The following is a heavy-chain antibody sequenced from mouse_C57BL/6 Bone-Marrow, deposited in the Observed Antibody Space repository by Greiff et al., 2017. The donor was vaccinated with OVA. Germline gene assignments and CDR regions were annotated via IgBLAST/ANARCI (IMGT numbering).Heavy chain of an antibody. Sequence: QVQLQQSGAELVRPGTSVKMSCKASGYAFTDYLIEWVKQRPGQGLEWIGVINPGSGGTNYNEKFKGKATLTADKSSSTAYMQLSRLTSEDSAVCFCARSGFYARAYWGQGTTLTVSS. CDR1: GYAFTDYL. J-gene: IGHJ2*01. V-gene: IGHV1-54*01. CDR3: ARSGFYARAY. D-gene: IGHD3-3*01. CDR2: INPGSGGT.